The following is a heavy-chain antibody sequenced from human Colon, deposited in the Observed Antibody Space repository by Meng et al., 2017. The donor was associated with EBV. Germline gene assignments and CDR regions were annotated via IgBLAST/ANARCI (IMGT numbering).Heavy chain of an antibody. D-gene: IGHD3-10*01. V-gene: IGHV4-34*01. J-gene: IGHJ5*02. CDR3: ARRGPSGNFSP. CDR1: GGSFRDYY. Sequence: QVLLQQWGAGLLKPSETLSRSCAVYGGSFRDYYWTWIRHPPGKGLEWIGEIDHRGNTKYNPSLKSRVTISLDTSKKQFSLKVSSVTAADSAVYYCARRGPSGNFSPWSQGALVTASS. CDR2: IDHRGNT.